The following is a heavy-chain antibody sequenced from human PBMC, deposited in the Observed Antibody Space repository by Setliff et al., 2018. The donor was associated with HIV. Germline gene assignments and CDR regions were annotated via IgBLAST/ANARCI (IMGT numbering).Heavy chain of an antibody. Sequence: SETLSLTCTVSGDSITSGGYFWTWIRQHPGKGLEWIGHIYYSGSTYYNPSLKSRVTISVDTSKNQFSLKLSSVTAADTAVYYCARQGEVGAPFDYWGQGTLVTVSS. J-gene: IGHJ4*02. CDR3: ARQGEVGAPFDY. D-gene: IGHD1-26*01. CDR2: IYYSGST. V-gene: IGHV4-31*03. CDR1: GDSITSGGYF.